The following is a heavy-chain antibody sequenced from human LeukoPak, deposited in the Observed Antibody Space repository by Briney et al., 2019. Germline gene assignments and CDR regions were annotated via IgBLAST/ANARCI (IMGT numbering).Heavy chain of an antibody. V-gene: IGHV1-69*04. D-gene: IGHD3-10*01. CDR2: IIPILGIA. Sequence: GSSVKVSCKASGGTFSSYAISWVRQAPGQGLEWMGRIIPILGIANYAQKFQGRVTITADKSTSTAYMELSSLRSEDTAVYYCATKPFTMVRGVIIPPNFASWGQGPLVTVSS. CDR3: ATKPFTMVRGVIIPPNFAS. CDR1: GGTFSSYA. J-gene: IGHJ4*02.